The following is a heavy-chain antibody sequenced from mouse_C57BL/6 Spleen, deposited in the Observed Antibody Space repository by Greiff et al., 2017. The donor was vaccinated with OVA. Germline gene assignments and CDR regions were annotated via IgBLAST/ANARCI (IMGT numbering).Heavy chain of an antibody. V-gene: IGHV1-50*01. D-gene: IGHD1-1*01. CDR1: GYTFTSYW. Sequence: VQLQQPGAELVKPGASVKLSCKASGYTFTSYWMQWVKQRPGQGLEWIGEIDPSDSYTNYNQKFKGKATLTVDTSSSTAYMQLSSLTSEDSAVYYCARSGHYYGSSGFAYWGQGTLVTVSA. J-gene: IGHJ3*01. CDR3: ARSGHYYGSSGFAY. CDR2: IDPSDSYT.